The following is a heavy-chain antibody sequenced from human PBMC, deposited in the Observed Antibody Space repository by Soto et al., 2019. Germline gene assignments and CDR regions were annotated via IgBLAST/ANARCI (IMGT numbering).Heavy chain of an antibody. CDR2: INHSGST. CDR3: ARDKLTGLFDY. D-gene: IGHD2-8*02. V-gene: IGHV4-34*01. Sequence: SETLSLTCAVYGGSFSGYDWTWIRQPPGTGLEWIGEINHSGSTNYSPSLKSRVTISVDTSKNLFSLKLTSLTAADTAVYYCARDKLTGLFDYWGQGSXVTVAS. CDR1: GGSFSGYD. J-gene: IGHJ4*02.